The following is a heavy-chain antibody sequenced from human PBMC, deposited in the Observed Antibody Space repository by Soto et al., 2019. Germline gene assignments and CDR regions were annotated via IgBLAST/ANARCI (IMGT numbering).Heavy chain of an antibody. CDR2: IIPILGIA. CDR3: ARGYCSSTSCYYYYYMDV. D-gene: IGHD2-2*01. Sequence: SVKVSYKASGGTFSSYTISWVRQAPGQGLEWMGRIIPILGIANYAQKFQGRVTITADKSTSTAYMELSSLRSEDTAVYYCARGYCSSTSCYYYYYMDVWGKGTTVTVSS. J-gene: IGHJ6*03. V-gene: IGHV1-69*02. CDR1: GGTFSSYT.